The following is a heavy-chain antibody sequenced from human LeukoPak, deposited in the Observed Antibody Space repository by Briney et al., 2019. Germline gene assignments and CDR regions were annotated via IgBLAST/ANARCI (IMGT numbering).Heavy chain of an antibody. CDR1: GFPFSKSA. D-gene: IGHD3-3*01. CDR3: ARREAEESGPIDY. J-gene: IGHJ4*02. V-gene: IGHV3-23*01. Sequence: GSLRLSFAASGFPFSKSAMTWVRQAPGTGLEYVSAISGRGDYTYYSDSVQGRFTISRDNSKNMLYLQMRSLKAEDTAMYYCARREAEESGPIDYWGQGTLVTVSS. CDR2: ISGRGDYT.